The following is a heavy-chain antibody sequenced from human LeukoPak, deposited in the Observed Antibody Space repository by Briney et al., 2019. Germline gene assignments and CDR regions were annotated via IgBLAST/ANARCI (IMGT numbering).Heavy chain of an antibody. CDR2: ISGSTSYI. J-gene: IGHJ4*02. CDR3: ASGHYDYVWGSISPTNYFDN. D-gene: IGHD3-16*01. V-gene: IGHV3-21*01. CDR1: GFTFTKFY. Sequence: GGSLRLSCAASGFTFTKFYMNWVRQAPGKGLEWVSSISGSTSYIYYADSVKGRFTTSRDNAQNSLYLQMNSLRVEDTAVYYCASGHYDYVWGSISPTNYFDNWGQGTLVTVSS.